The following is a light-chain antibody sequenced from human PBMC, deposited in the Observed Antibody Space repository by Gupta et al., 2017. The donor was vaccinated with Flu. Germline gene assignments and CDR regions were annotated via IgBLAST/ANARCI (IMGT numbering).Light chain of an antibody. Sequence: IVLTQSPATLSLSPGERATLSCRASQSVISHLAWYQQKPGQAPRLLIYAASNRATGVPARFSGSGAGTDVTLTISSLEPEDVAVYYCQKRSSGPLRFSFGPGTXVEIK. CDR2: AAS. CDR3: QKRSSGPLRFS. V-gene: IGKV3-11*01. CDR1: QSVISH. J-gene: IGKJ3*01.